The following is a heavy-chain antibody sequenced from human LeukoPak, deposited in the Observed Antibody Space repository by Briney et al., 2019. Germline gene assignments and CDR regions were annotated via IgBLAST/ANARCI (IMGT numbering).Heavy chain of an antibody. CDR1: GGSFSSGSYY. CDR2: IYYSGST. V-gene: IGHV4-61*01. J-gene: IGHJ4*02. D-gene: IGHD6-19*01. CDR3: ARDSRVAGTRHFDY. Sequence: PSETLSLTCTVSGGSFSSGSYYWSWIRQPPGKGLEWIGYIYYSGSTNYNPSLKSRVTISVDTSKNQFSLKLSSVTAADTAVYYCARDSRVAGTRHFDYWGQGTLVTVSS.